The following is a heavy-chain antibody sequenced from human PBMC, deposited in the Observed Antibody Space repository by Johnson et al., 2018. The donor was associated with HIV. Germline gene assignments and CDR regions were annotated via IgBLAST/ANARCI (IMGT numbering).Heavy chain of an antibody. Sequence: MLLVESGGGVVQPGRSLRLSCAASGFTFDDYGMTWVRQPPGKGLEWVSVIYSGGSTYHADSVKGRFSISRDNSKNTLYLEINSLRAEDTAVYYCARATGYSRAFDIWGQGTMVTVSS. J-gene: IGHJ3*02. CDR3: ARATGYSRAFDI. D-gene: IGHD5-18*01. CDR1: GFTFDDYG. V-gene: IGHV3-66*01. CDR2: IYSGGST.